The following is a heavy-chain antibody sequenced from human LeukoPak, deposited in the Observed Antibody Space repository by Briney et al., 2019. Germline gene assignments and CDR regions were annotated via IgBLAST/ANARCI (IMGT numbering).Heavy chain of an antibody. D-gene: IGHD1-26*01. J-gene: IGHJ4*02. CDR1: GFTFNAYT. CDR3: ARGLVGAAFDL. CDR2: IRSGRNYK. V-gene: IGHV3-21*01. Sequence: GGSLRLSCAASGFTFNAYTMHWVRQVPGKGLEWVSSIRSGRNYKFHGDSVKGRFTIFRDNANKSRELEMSSQRGEDTAIYYCARGLVGAAFDLWGRGTLVTVSS.